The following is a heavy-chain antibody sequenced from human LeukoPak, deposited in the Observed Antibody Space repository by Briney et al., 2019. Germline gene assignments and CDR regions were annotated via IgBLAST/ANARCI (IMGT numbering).Heavy chain of an antibody. CDR3: ARDNYDSSGYYFD. D-gene: IGHD3-22*01. CDR1: GFTFSSYE. J-gene: IGHJ4*02. V-gene: IGHV3-48*03. Sequence: QPGGSLRLSCAASGFTFSSYEMNWVRQAPGKGLEWVSYISSSGSTTHYADSVKGRFTISRDNAKKSLYLQMNSLRAEDTAVYYCARDNYDSSGYYFDWGQGTLVTASS. CDR2: ISSSGSTT.